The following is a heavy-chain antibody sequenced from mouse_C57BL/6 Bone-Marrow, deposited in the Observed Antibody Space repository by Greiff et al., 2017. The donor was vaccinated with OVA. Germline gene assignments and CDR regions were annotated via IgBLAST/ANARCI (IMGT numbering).Heavy chain of an antibody. D-gene: IGHD2-1*01. J-gene: IGHJ2*01. V-gene: IGHV3-6*01. CDR3: ARVYYAPLFDY. CDR1: GYSITSGYY. Sequence: DVQLQESGPGLVKPSQSLSLTCSVTGYSITSGYYWNWIRQFPGNKLEWMGYISYDGSNNYNPSLKNRISITRDTSKNQFFLKLNSVTTEDTATYYCARVYYAPLFDYWGHGTTLTVSS. CDR2: ISYDGSN.